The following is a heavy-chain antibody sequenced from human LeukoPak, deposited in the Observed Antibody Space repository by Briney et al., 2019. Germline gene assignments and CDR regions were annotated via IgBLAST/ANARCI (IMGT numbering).Heavy chain of an antibody. CDR3: ARVPIVVVPAAIGVVYYYYGMDV. CDR2: IYYSGST. CDR1: GGSISSGGYC. Sequence: PSETLSLTCTVSGGSISSGGYCWSWIRQHPGKGLEWIGYIYYSGSTYYNPSLKSRVTISVDTSKNQFSLKLSSVTAADTAVYYCARVPIVVVPAAIGVVYYYYGMDVWGKGTTVTVSS. V-gene: IGHV4-31*03. D-gene: IGHD2-2*01. J-gene: IGHJ6*04.